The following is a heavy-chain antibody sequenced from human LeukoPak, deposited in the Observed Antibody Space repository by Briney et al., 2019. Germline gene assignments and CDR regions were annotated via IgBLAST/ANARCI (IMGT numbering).Heavy chain of an antibody. D-gene: IGHD6-13*01. CDR2: ISSNSSYI. CDR3: ARDSSSWYSSVNL. Sequence: PGGSLRLSCAASGFTFSSYSMNWVRQAPGKGLEWVSSISSNSSYIYYADSVKGRFTISRDNAKNSLYLQMNSLRAEDTAVYYCARDSSSWYSSVNLWGQGTLVTVSS. CDR1: GFTFSSYS. J-gene: IGHJ5*02. V-gene: IGHV3-21*01.